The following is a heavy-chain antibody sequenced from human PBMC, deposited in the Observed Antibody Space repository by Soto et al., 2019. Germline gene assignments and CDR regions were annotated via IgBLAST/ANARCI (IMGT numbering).Heavy chain of an antibody. CDR2: ISAYNGDT. V-gene: IGHV1-18*01. D-gene: IGHD3-10*01. Sequence: QVQQVQSGGEVRKPGASVKVSCKASGYTFTSHGISWVRQAPGQGLEWMGWISAYNGDTNYAQKLQGRVTVTTDRATRTAYMELRSLRSEDTAVYYCARMVRGSNIDYYHYMDVWGKGTTVTVSS. CDR3: ARMVRGSNIDYYHYMDV. CDR1: GYTFTSHG. J-gene: IGHJ6*03.